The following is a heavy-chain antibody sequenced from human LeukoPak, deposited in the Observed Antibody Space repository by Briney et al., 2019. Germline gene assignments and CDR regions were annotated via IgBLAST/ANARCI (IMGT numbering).Heavy chain of an antibody. Sequence: GGSLRLSCAASGFTFSSYAMSWVRQAPGKGLEWVSAISGSGGSTYYADSVKGRFTISRDNSKNTLYLQMNSLRAEDTAVYYCAKQANSGGVVNSFFDYWGQGTLVTVSS. D-gene: IGHD3-3*01. CDR2: ISGSGGST. CDR1: GFTFSSYA. V-gene: IGHV3-23*01. J-gene: IGHJ4*02. CDR3: AKQANSGGVVNSFFDY.